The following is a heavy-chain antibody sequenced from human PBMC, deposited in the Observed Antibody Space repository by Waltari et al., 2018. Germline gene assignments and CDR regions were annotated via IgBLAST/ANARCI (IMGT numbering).Heavy chain of an antibody. Sequence: QVQLVQSGAEVRKPGSSVKLSCKASGGTFGRYAITWVRQAPGEGLEWMGGIIPIFGTAPNYAQKFQGRLTITADESTATVYMDLSSLRSDDTAVYYCARRQLGGAFDPWGQGTLVSVSS. CDR2: IIPIFGTAP. CDR1: GGTFGRYA. V-gene: IGHV1-69*12. D-gene: IGHD3-16*01. J-gene: IGHJ5*02. CDR3: ARRQLGGAFDP.